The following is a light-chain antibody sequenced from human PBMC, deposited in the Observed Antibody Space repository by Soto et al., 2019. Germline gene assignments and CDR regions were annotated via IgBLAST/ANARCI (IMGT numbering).Light chain of an antibody. CDR2: GNS. CDR3: QSYDSSLSDPYV. V-gene: IGLV1-40*01. Sequence: QSVLTQSPSVSGAPGQRVTISCTGSSSNIGAGYDVHWYQQLPGTAPKLLIYGNSNRPSGVPDRFSGSKSGTSASLAITGLQAEDEADYYCQSYDSSLSDPYVFGTWTKLTVL. CDR1: SSNIGAGYD. J-gene: IGLJ1*01.